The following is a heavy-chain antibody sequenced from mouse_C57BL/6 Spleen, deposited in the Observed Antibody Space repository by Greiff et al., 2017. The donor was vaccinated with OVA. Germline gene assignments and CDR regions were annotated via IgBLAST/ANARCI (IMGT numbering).Heavy chain of an antibody. CDR3: ARDGLLLRAWFAY. V-gene: IGHV1-61*01. D-gene: IGHD1-1*01. Sequence: VQLQQPGAELVRPGSSVKLSCKASGYTFTSYWMAWVKQRPGQGLEWIGNIYPSDSETHYNQKFKDKATLTVDKSSSTAYMQLSSLTSEDSAVYYCARDGLLLRAWFAYWGQGTLVTVSA. CDR2: IYPSDSET. CDR1: GYTFTSYW. J-gene: IGHJ3*01.